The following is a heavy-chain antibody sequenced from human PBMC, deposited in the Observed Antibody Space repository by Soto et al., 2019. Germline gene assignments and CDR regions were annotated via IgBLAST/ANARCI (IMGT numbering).Heavy chain of an antibody. CDR2: ISSHNRNT. CDR3: ARDGSNHDY. Sequence: QVRLVQSGAEVKKPGASVKVSCKASGYTFANYGISWVRQAPGQGLEWMGWISSHNRNTNYAQNFQGRVTMTMDTSTSTAYMEVRSLTSDDTAMYYCARDGSNHDYWGQGTLVTVSS. CDR1: GYTFANYG. J-gene: IGHJ4*02. V-gene: IGHV1-18*04.